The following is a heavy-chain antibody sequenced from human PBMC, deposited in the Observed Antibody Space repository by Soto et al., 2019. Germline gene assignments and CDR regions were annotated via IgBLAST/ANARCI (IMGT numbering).Heavy chain of an antibody. J-gene: IGHJ4*02. CDR3: ARAYSGSGSPKF. Sequence: ASVKVSCKASGYSFTDKYLHWVRQAPGQGLEWMGWINPKGGGTDFAQKFQGRVTMTRDTAISTGYMELRGLRSDDTAVYYCARAYSGSGSPKFWGQGTLVTVSS. CDR1: GYSFTDKY. D-gene: IGHD3-10*01. CDR2: INPKGGGT. V-gene: IGHV1-2*02.